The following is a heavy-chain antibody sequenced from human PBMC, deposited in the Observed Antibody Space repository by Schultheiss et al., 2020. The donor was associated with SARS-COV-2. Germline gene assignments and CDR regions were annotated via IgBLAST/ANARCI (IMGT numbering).Heavy chain of an antibody. CDR2: ISGSGGST. D-gene: IGHD3-10*01. J-gene: IGHJ4*02. CDR3: AKGGSVGGPFYFDY. Sequence: GESLKISCAASGFTFSSYAMSWVRQAPGKGLEWVSAISGSGGSTYYADSVKGRFTISRDNSKNTLYLQMNSLRAEDTAVYYCAKGGSVGGPFYFDYWGQGTLVTVSS. CDR1: GFTFSSYA. V-gene: IGHV3-23*01.